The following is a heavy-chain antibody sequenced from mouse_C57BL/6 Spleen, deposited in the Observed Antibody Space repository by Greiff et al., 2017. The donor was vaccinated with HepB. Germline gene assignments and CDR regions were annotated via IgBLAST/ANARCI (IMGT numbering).Heavy chain of an antibody. CDR2: INPSSGYT. V-gene: IGHV1-4*01. Sequence: VQLQQSGAELARPGASVKMSCKASGYTFTSYTMHWVKQRPGQGLEWIGYINPSSGYTKYNQKFKDKATLTADKSSSTAYMQLSSLTSEDSAVYYCARGGYYYGSSYAWFAYWGQGTLVTVSA. CDR1: GYTFTSYT. CDR3: ARGGYYYGSSYAWFAY. D-gene: IGHD1-1*01. J-gene: IGHJ3*01.